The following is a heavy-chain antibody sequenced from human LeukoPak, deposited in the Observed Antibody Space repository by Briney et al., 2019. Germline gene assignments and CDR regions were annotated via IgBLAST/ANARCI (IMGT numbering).Heavy chain of an antibody. D-gene: IGHD3-22*01. Sequence: SETLSLTCTVSGGSISSYYWSWIRQPAGPGLEWIGRIYTSGSTNYPPSLKSRVTMSVDTAKNQFSLKLSSVTAADTAVYYCARDMPPYYYDSSGYRFDYWGQGTLVTVSS. CDR2: IYTSGST. CDR3: ARDMPPYYYDSSGYRFDY. J-gene: IGHJ4*02. CDR1: GGSISSYY. V-gene: IGHV4-4*07.